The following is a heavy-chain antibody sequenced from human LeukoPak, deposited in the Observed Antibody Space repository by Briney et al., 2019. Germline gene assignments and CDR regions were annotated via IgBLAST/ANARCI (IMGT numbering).Heavy chain of an antibody. V-gene: IGHV1-69*05. CDR2: IIPILGTA. CDR3: ARMGSSGYYYAY. J-gene: IGHJ4*02. CDR1: GGTFSSYA. D-gene: IGHD3-22*01. Sequence: GASVKVSCKASGGTFSSYAISWVRQAPGQGLERMGGIIPILGTASYAQKFQGRVTITTDESTSTAYMELSSLRSEDTAVYYCARMGSSGYYYAYWGQGTLVTVSS.